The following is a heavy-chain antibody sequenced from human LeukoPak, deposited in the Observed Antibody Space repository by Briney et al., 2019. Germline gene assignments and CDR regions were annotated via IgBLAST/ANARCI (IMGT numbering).Heavy chain of an antibody. Sequence: SETLSLTCTASGGSISSYYWSWIRQPPGKGLEWIGYIYYSGSTNYNPSLKSRVTISVDTSKNQFSLKLSSVTAADTAVYYCARWGEAYYDSSGYRFGPYYFDYWGQGTLVTVSS. CDR2: IYYSGST. V-gene: IGHV4-59*01. J-gene: IGHJ4*02. D-gene: IGHD3-22*01. CDR3: ARWGEAYYDSSGYRFGPYYFDY. CDR1: GGSISSYY.